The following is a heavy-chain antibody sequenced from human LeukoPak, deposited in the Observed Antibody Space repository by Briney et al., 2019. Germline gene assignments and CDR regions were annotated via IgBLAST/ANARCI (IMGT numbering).Heavy chain of an antibody. CDR2: IYTSGST. Sequence: SETLSLTCTVSGGSINSSSYYWSWIRQPAGKGLEWIGRIYTSGSTNYNPSLKSRVTMSEDTSKNQFSLKLSSVTAADTAVYYCARAERDSLGAFDIWGQGTMVTVSS. J-gene: IGHJ3*02. CDR1: GGSINSSSYY. V-gene: IGHV4-61*02. D-gene: IGHD1-26*01. CDR3: ARAERDSLGAFDI.